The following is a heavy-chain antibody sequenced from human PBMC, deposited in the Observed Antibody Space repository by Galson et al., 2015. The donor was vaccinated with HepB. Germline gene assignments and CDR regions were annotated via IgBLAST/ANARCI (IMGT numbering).Heavy chain of an antibody. CDR1: GFIFTHYG. CDR2: IWYDGSKK. D-gene: IGHD3-3*01. J-gene: IGHJ6*02. CDR3: ARGLIWSGPPYHYGLDV. Sequence: SLRLSCAASGFIFTHYGMHWVRQAPGKGLEWAAVIWYDGSKKYYAASVKGRFTISRDNSMNTLHLQMNSLRAEDTAVYYCARGLIWSGPPYHYGLDVWGQGTTVTVSS. V-gene: IGHV3-33*01.